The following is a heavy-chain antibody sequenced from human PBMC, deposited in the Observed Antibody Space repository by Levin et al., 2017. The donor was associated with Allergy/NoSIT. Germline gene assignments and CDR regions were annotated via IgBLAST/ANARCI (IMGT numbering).Heavy chain of an antibody. Sequence: GGSLRLSCAASGFTFSSYSMNWVRQAPGKGLEWVSSISSSSSYIYYADSVKGRFTISRDNAKNSLYLQMNSLRAEDTAVYYCARDTAMASVYYYYGMDVWGQGTTVTVSS. V-gene: IGHV3-21*01. D-gene: IGHD5-18*01. CDR1: GFTFSSYS. J-gene: IGHJ6*02. CDR2: ISSSSSYI. CDR3: ARDTAMASVYYYYGMDV.